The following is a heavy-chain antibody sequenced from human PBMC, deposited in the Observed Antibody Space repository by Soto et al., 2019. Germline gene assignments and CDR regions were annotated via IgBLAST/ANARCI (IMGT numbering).Heavy chain of an antibody. D-gene: IGHD3-3*01. CDR2: IIVSNGSP. Sequence: QVQLVQSGAEVKEPGASVRVSCKASGYTFTSHTLHWARQAPGQGLEWMGWIIVSNGSPRYAPQFQGRVTFGRDTSATTAYMELSSLTSEDTAAYYCAREPEDGVPGDYWGQGTLVVVSS. V-gene: IGHV1-3*01. J-gene: IGHJ4*02. CDR3: AREPEDGVPGDY. CDR1: GYTFTSHT.